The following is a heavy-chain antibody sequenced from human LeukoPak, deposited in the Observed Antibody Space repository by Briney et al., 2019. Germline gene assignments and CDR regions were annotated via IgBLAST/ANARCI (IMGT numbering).Heavy chain of an antibody. J-gene: IGHJ4*02. CDR2: IYYSGST. CDR1: GGSISSSSYY. Sequence: SETLSLTCTVSGGSISSSSYYWGWIRQPPGKGLEWIGSIYYSGSTYYNPSLKSRVTISVDTSKNQFSLKLSSVTAADTAVYYCATGPPPWELYFDYWGQGTLVTVSS. V-gene: IGHV4-39*07. CDR3: ATGPPPWELYFDY. D-gene: IGHD1-26*01.